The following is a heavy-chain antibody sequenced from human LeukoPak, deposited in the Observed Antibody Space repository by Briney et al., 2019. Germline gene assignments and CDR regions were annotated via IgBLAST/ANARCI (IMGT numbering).Heavy chain of an antibody. CDR1: GFTFGSYG. CDR2: LSNDGTTT. Sequence: GGSLRLSCAASGFTFGSYGVHWVRQAPGKGLVWVSRLSNDGTTTTYADSVKGRFTISRDNAKNTLYLQMDSLRAEDTAVYYCARGVGGSDDYWGQGTLVTVSS. J-gene: IGHJ4*02. D-gene: IGHD5-12*01. V-gene: IGHV3-74*01. CDR3: ARGVGGSDDY.